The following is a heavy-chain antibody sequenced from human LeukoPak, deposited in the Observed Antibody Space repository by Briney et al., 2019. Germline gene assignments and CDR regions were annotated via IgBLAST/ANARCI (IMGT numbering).Heavy chain of an antibody. CDR2: IYYSGST. D-gene: IGHD6-13*01. CDR3: ARESSSWYLYYYYYMDV. Sequence: SGTLSLTCTVSGGSISSSSYYWGWIRQPPGKGLEWIGSIYYSGSTYYNPSLKSRVTISVDTSKNQFSLKLSSVTAAGTAVYYCARESSSWYLYYYYYMDVWGKGTTVTVSS. J-gene: IGHJ6*03. V-gene: IGHV4-39*07. CDR1: GGSISSSSYY.